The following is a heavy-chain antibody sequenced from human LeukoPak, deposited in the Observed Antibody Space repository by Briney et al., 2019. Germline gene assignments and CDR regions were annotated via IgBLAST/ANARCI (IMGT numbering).Heavy chain of an antibody. V-gene: IGHV3-20*04. J-gene: IGHJ4*02. CDR1: GYTFDDYG. CDR3: AKVSRHYDSSGYFGD. D-gene: IGHD3-22*01. CDR2: INWNGGTT. Sequence: GGSLRLSCVASGYTFDDYGMSWVRQAPGKGLEWVSGINWNGGTTGYADSVKGRFTISRDNSKNTLYLQMNSLRAEDTAVYYCAKVSRHYDSSGYFGDWGQGTLVTVSS.